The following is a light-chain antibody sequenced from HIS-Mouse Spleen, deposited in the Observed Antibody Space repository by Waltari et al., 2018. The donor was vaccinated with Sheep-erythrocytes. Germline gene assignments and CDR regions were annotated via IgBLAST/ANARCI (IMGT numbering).Light chain of an antibody. CDR1: SSDVCGYNY. Sequence: QSALTQPASVSGSPGQSITISCTGTSSDVCGYNYVSWYQQHPGKAPKLMIYEVSNRPSGVSNRFSGLQAEDEADYYCSSYTSSSTWVFGGGTKLTVL. CDR2: EVS. V-gene: IGLV2-14*01. J-gene: IGLJ3*02. CDR3: SSYTSSSTWV.